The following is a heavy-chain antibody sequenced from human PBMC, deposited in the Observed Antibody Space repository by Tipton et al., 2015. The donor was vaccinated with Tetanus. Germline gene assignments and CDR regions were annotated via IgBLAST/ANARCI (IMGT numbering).Heavy chain of an antibody. Sequence: TLSLTCTVSDGPVSSGGHYWGWVRQLPGKGLGWIGCIYYSGTTYYNPSLRSRLSISVDTSKNQFSLSLASVTAADTAIYYCARAELRRGFSGYLYYDLWGRGILVTVSS. D-gene: IGHD5-12*01. CDR3: ARAELRRGFSGYLYYDL. J-gene: IGHJ2*01. V-gene: IGHV4-31*03. CDR1: DGPVSSGGHY. CDR2: IYYSGTT.